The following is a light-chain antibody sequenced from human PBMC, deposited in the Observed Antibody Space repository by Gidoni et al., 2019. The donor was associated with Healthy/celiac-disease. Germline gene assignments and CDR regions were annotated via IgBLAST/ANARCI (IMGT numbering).Light chain of an antibody. CDR3: PQYGSSPPWT. CDR2: GAS. CDR1: QSVSSSY. V-gene: IGKV3-20*01. J-gene: IGKJ1*01. Sequence: ESVLTQSPGTLSLSPGERATLSCRASQSVSSSYLAWYQQKPGQAPRLLIYGASSRATGLPDRFSGSGSVTDFTLTIRRLEPEDFAVYFCPQYGSSPPWTFGQGTKVEIK.